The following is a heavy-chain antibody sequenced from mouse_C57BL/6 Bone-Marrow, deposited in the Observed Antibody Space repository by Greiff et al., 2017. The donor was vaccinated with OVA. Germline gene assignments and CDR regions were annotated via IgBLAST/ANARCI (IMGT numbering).Heavy chain of an antibody. Sequence: QVQLQQPGTELVKPGASVKLSCKASGYTFTSYWMHWVKQRPGQGLEWIGNINPSNGGTNYNEKFKSKATLTVDKSSSTAYMQLSSLTSEDSAVYYCAREETITGTNWYFDVWGTGTTVTVSS. CDR2: INPSNGGT. CDR3: AREETITGTNWYFDV. J-gene: IGHJ1*03. V-gene: IGHV1-53*01. CDR1: GYTFTSYW. D-gene: IGHD4-1*01.